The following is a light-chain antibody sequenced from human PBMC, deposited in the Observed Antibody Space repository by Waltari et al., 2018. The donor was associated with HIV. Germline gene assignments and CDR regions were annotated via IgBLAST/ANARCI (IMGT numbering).Light chain of an antibody. J-gene: IGKJ1*01. CDR3: QQCATSPWT. CDR2: GAS. Sequence: VLTQSPGTLSLSPGDRAILSCRASQSVSANFLGGYQQRPGPAPRLLVHGASRRATATPARFSCGGSGTDFTLIISRLQPEDFAVYYCQQCATSPWTFGQGTTV. V-gene: IGKV3-20*01. CDR1: QSVSANF.